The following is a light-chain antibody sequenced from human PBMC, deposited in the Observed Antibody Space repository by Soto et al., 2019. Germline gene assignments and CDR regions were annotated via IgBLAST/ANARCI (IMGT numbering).Light chain of an antibody. Sequence: QSALTQPASVSGSPGQSITLSCTGTSSDIGGYDYVSWYQRHPGKAPKLIIYDVSNRPSGVSNRFSGSKSGNTASLTISGLQAEDEADDSCTSYSSSSTHVVFGGGTKLTVL. CDR2: DVS. J-gene: IGLJ2*01. CDR1: SSDIGGYDY. V-gene: IGLV2-14*01. CDR3: TSYSSSSTHVV.